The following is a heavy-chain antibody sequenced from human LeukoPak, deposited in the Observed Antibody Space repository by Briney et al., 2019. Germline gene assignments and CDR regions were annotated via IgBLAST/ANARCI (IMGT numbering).Heavy chain of an antibody. V-gene: IGHV3-21*01. D-gene: IGHD6-13*01. CDR3: ARGKQQLVEDYYYYGMDV. J-gene: IGHJ6*02. CDR1: GFTFSSYS. CDR2: ISSSSSYI. Sequence: GGSLRLSCAASGFTFSSYSMNWVRQAPGKGLEWVSSISSSSSYIYYADSVKGRFTVFRDNAKNSLYPQMNSLRAEDTAVYYCARGKQQLVEDYYYYGMDVWGQGTTVTVSS.